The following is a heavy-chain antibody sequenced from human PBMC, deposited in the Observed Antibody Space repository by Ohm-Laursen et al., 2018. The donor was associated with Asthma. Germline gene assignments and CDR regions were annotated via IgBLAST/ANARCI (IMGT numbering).Heavy chain of an antibody. CDR3: ASLGGGIYYYDSRGYVDY. CDR2: ISFNSFKI. D-gene: IGHD3-22*01. J-gene: IGHJ4*02. Sequence: SLRLSCAASGFTFSDFNMHWVRQAPGKGLEWVAVISFNSFKINYTDSVKGRFTISRDDSKNTLFLEMSSLRAEDTAVYYCASLGGGIYYYDSRGYVDYWGQGTLVTVSS. V-gene: IGHV3-30-3*02. CDR1: GFTFSDFN.